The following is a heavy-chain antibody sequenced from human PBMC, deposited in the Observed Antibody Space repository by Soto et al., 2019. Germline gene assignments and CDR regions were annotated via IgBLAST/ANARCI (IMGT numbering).Heavy chain of an antibody. CDR3: ARDPGRYYYYGMDV. CDR2: INPNSGGT. V-gene: IGHV1-2*02. Sequence: ASLKGSCTTSGYNFNEDDICCVRQSRGQGLEWMGWINPNSGGTNYAQKFQGRVTMTRDTSISTAYMELSRLRSDDTAVYYCARDPGRYYYYGMDVWGQGTTVTLSS. CDR1: GYNFNEDD. J-gene: IGHJ6*02.